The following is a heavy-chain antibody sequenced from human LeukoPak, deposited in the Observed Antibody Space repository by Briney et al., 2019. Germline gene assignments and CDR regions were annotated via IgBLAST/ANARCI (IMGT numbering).Heavy chain of an antibody. CDR1: GFTFSSYA. Sequence: PGGSLRLSCAASGFTFSSYAMSWVRQATGKGLEWVSAISGSDGGTYYADSVKGRFTISRDNSKNTLYLQMNSLRAEDTAVYYCARGMGGSYDSSGYYFDYWGQGALVTVSS. J-gene: IGHJ4*02. CDR3: ARGMGGSYDSSGYYFDY. V-gene: IGHV3-23*01. CDR2: ISGSDGGT. D-gene: IGHD3-22*01.